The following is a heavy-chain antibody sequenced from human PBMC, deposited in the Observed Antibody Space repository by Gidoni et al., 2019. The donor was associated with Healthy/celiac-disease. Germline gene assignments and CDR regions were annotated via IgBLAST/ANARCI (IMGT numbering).Heavy chain of an antibody. D-gene: IGHD3-16*02. J-gene: IGHJ4*02. Sequence: EVQLLESGGGLVQPGGSLRLSCAASGFTFSSAAMSWVRPAPGKGLEWVSAIMGSGGSTYYADSVKGRFTISRDNSKNTLYLQMNSLRAEDTAVYYCAKPYDYVWGSYRGGFDYWGQGTLVTVSS. CDR1: GFTFSSAA. V-gene: IGHV3-23*01. CDR3: AKPYDYVWGSYRGGFDY. CDR2: IMGSGGST.